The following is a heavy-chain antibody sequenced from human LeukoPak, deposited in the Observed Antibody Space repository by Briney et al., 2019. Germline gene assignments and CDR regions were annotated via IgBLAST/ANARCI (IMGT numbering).Heavy chain of an antibody. J-gene: IGHJ4*02. Sequence: ASVKASCKASGYTFTSYGISWVRQAPGQGLEWMGWISAYNGNTNYAQKLQGRVTMTTDTSTSTANMGLRSLRSDDTAVYYCARARAGSGWSDAAYYFDYWGQGTLVTVSS. CDR1: GYTFTSYG. D-gene: IGHD6-19*01. V-gene: IGHV1-18*04. CDR2: ISAYNGNT. CDR3: ARARAGSGWSDAAYYFDY.